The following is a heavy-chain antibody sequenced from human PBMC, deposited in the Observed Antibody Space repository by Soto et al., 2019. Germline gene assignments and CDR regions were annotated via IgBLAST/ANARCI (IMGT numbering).Heavy chain of an antibody. V-gene: IGHV1-18*01. J-gene: IGHJ6*02. CDR3: ARGGYSSTWSNLLDRSGLDV. CDR1: GYTFNTYG. D-gene: IGHD6-13*01. Sequence: ASVKVSCKTSGYTFNTYGINWVRQAPGQGLELMGWISAYDGKTTYAEKFQGRVTLTTDTSTSTAYMELRSLRSGDTAVYYCARGGYSSTWSNLLDRSGLDVWGQGTTVTVS. CDR2: ISAYDGKT.